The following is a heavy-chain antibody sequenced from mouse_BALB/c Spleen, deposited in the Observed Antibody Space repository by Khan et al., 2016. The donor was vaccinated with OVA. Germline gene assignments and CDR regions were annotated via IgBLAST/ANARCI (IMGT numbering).Heavy chain of an antibody. J-gene: IGHJ3*01. Sequence: QLEESGPGLVKPSQSLSLTCTVTGYSITSEFAWNWIRQFPGNKLEWMGYISYSGNTRYNPSLKSLISITLDTSRNQFFLQLNSVTTEDTATYYCARKDYYDYDPFPYWGQGTLVTVSA. CDR3: ARKDYYDYDPFPY. CDR2: ISYSGNT. V-gene: IGHV3-2*02. CDR1: GYSITSEFA. D-gene: IGHD2-4*01.